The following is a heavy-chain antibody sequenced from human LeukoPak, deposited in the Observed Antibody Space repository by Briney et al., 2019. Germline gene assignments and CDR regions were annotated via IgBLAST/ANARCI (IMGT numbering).Heavy chain of an antibody. CDR1: GFTFSNAW. CDR2: IKSKTDGGTT. CDR3: TTAGDLTGGFDY. V-gene: IGHV3-15*01. D-gene: IGHD7-27*01. J-gene: IGHJ4*02. Sequence: GGSLRLSCAASGFTFSNAWMSWVRQAPGKGLEWVGRIKSKTDGGTTDYAAPVRGRFTISRDDSKNTLYLQMNSLKTEDTAVYYCTTAGDLTGGFDYWGQGTLVTVSS.